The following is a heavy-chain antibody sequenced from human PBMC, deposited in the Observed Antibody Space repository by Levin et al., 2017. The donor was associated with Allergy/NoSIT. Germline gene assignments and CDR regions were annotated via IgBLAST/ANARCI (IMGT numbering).Heavy chain of an antibody. V-gene: IGHV1-2*02. Sequence: ASVKVSCKASGYTLTDHYIHWVRQAPGQGLEWMGWIIPYSGDTNYAPRFQGRVSMTRDTSITTFHMELTSLRSDDTALYYCARDYGSSREFDFWGQGTLVTVSS. CDR2: IIPYSGDT. J-gene: IGHJ4*02. CDR3: ARDYGSSREFDF. CDR1: GYTLTDHY. D-gene: IGHD2-15*01.